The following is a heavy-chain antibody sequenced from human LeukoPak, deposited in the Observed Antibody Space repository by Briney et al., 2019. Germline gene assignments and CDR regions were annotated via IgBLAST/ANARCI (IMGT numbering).Heavy chain of an antibody. Sequence: PGGSLRLSCAASGFTFSSYGMHWVRQAPGKGLEWVAVILSDGSKEFYTDSVKGRFTISRGNSKNTLYLQMNSLRAEDTAVYYCARGEYYMDVWGKGTTVTVSS. V-gene: IGHV3-33*01. CDR1: GFTFSSYG. CDR3: ARGEYYMDV. CDR2: ILSDGSKE. J-gene: IGHJ6*03.